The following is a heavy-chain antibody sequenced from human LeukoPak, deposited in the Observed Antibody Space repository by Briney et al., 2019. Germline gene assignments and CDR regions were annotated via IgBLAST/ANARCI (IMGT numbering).Heavy chain of an antibody. Sequence: GASVKVSCKASGYTFTGYYMHWVRQAPGQGLEWMGWINPNSGGTNYAQKFQGWVTMTRDTSISTAYMELSRLRSDDTAVYYCARDGPVSSGWPNWFDPWGQGTLVTVSS. CDR2: INPNSGGT. V-gene: IGHV1-2*04. CDR3: ARDGPVSSGWPNWFDP. D-gene: IGHD6-19*01. CDR1: GYTFTGYY. J-gene: IGHJ5*02.